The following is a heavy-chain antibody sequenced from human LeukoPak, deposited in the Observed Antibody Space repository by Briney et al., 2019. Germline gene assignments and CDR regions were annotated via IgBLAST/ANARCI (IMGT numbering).Heavy chain of an antibody. CDR1: GYTFTGYY. CDR3: ARGDYYDSSGYPTG. Sequence: ASVKVSCKASGYTFTGYYMHWVRQAPGQGPEWMGWINPNSGGTNYAQKFQGRVTMTRDTSISTAYMELSRLRSDDTAVYYCARGDYYDSSGYPTGWGQGTLVTVSS. J-gene: IGHJ4*02. D-gene: IGHD3-22*01. V-gene: IGHV1-2*02. CDR2: INPNSGGT.